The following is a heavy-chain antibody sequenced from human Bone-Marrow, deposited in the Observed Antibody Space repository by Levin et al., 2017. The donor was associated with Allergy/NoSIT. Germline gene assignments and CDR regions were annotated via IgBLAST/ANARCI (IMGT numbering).Heavy chain of an antibody. CDR2: ISDDGRNE. J-gene: IGHJ5*02. Sequence: LSLTCAASGFTFSSVVMYWVRQPPGKGLEWVALISDDGRNEYYVDSVRGRFTISRDNSKNTLYLQMSSLRPEDTAVYYCARGTYALWGSRFDPWGQGTLVTVSS. CDR1: GFTFSSVV. D-gene: IGHD3-16*01. CDR3: ARGTYALWGSRFDP. V-gene: IGHV3-30*04.